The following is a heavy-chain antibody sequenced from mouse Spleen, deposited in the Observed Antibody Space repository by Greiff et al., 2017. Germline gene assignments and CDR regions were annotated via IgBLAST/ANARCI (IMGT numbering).Heavy chain of an antibody. CDR1: GFSFTSYG. Sequence: QVQLKQSGPGLVQPSQSLSITCTVSGFSFTSYGVHWVRQSPGKGLEWLGVIWSGGSTDYNAAFISRLSISKDNSKSQVFFKMNSLQADDTAIYYCARPYYYGSSYVAWFAYWGQGTLVTVSA. CDR2: IWSGGST. V-gene: IGHV2-2*01. CDR3: ARPYYYGSSYVAWFAY. J-gene: IGHJ3*01. D-gene: IGHD1-1*01.